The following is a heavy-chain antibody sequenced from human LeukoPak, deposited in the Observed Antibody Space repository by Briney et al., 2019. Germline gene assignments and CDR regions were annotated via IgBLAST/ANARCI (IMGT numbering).Heavy chain of an antibody. Sequence: SETLSLTCAVEGGAFNDYYWSWVRQSPEKGLEWIAEINQGGSTIYNPSLKNRVTMSIDTTRKHISLQLASLTAADTAVHFCARRGIWVQWNFEYWGQGVLVTVSS. CDR1: GGAFNDYY. D-gene: IGHD2/OR15-2a*01. CDR2: INQGGST. J-gene: IGHJ4*02. V-gene: IGHV4-34*01. CDR3: ARRGIWVQWNFEY.